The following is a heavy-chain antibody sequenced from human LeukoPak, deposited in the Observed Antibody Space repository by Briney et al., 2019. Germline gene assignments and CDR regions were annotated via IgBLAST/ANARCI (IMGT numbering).Heavy chain of an antibody. J-gene: IGHJ4*02. D-gene: IGHD4/OR15-4a*01. V-gene: IGHV3-48*01. CDR3: ARDLCDYGATRFDY. CDR1: GFTFSSYS. Sequence: GGSLRLSCAASGFTFSSYSMNWVRQAPGKGLDGVSYISNSSSNSSIIYYADSVKGRFTISRDNAKNSLYLQMNSVRAEDTAVYYCARDLCDYGATRFDYWGQGTLVTVSS. CDR2: ISNSSSNSSII.